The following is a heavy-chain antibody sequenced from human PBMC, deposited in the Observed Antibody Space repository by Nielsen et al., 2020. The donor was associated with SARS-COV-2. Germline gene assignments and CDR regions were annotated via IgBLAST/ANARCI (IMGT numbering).Heavy chain of an antibody. D-gene: IGHD5-24*01. Sequence: WLRQPPGKGLEWVSYISSSSSTIYYADSVKGRFTISRDNSKNTLYLQMNSLRAEDTAVYYCARVPGRTRRDGYNSFITYYYYGMDVWGQGTTVTVSS. J-gene: IGHJ6*02. CDR2: ISSSSSTI. V-gene: IGHV3-48*01. CDR3: ARVPGRTRRDGYNSFITYYYYGMDV.